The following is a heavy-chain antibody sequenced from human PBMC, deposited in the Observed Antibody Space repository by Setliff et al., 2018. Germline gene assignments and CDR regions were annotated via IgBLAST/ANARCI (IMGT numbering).Heavy chain of an antibody. D-gene: IGHD3-3*01. CDR1: GGAFDSYS. CDR3: ARPRSPKTSIFGVTPFDY. Sequence: SVKVSCKASGGAFDSYSFTWLRQAPGQGLEWVGGFTPILLTPNYAQKFQGRITITADKSTSTAYMELSGLRSDDTAVYFCARPRSPKTSIFGVTPFDYWGQGTLVTVSS. CDR2: FTPILLTP. V-gene: IGHV1-69*06. J-gene: IGHJ4*02.